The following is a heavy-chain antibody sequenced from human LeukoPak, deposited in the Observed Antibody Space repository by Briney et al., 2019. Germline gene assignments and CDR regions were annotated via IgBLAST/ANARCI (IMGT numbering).Heavy chain of an antibody. CDR1: GFTFDDYA. CDR3: AKDSPFDY. CDR2: ISWNSGSI. V-gene: IGHV3-9*01. Sequence: GGSLRPSCAASGFTFDDYAMHWVRQAPGKGLEWVSGISWNSGSIGYADSVKGRFTISRDNAKNSLYLQMNSLRAEDTAVYYCAKDSPFDYWGQGTLVTVSS. J-gene: IGHJ4*02.